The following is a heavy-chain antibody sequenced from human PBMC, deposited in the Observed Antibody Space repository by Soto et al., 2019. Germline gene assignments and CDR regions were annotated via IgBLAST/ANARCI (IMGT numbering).Heavy chain of an antibody. J-gene: IGHJ2*01. CDR2: IYWDDDK. Sequence: QITLKESGPTLVKPTQTLTLTCTFSGFSLSTSGVGVGWIRQPPGKALEWLPLIYWDDDKRYTPSLKSRLTITKDTSKNQVVLTMTNMDPVDTATSYCAHDLGAWYFDLWGRGILVTVS. V-gene: IGHV2-5*02. CDR3: AHDLGAWYFDL. CDR1: GFSLSTSGVG. D-gene: IGHD3-3*01.